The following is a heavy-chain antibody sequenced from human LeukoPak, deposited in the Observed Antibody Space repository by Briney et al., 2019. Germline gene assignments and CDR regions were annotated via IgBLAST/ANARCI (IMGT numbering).Heavy chain of an antibody. V-gene: IGHV4-30-2*01. CDR3: ARDGLPGNYGMDV. Sequence: SETLSLTCAVSGGSISSGGYSWSWIRQPPGKGLEWIGYIYHSGSTYYNPSLKSRVTISVDRSKNQFSLKLSSVTAADTAVYYCARDGLPGNYGMDVWGQGTTVTVSS. CDR2: IYHSGST. CDR1: GGSISSGGYS. D-gene: IGHD1-1*01. J-gene: IGHJ6*02.